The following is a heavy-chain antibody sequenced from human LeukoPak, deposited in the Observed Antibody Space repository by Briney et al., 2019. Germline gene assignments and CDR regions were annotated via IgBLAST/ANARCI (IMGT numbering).Heavy chain of an antibody. CDR2: ISGSGGST. CDR3: AKDQIAAAGRGTYYFDY. J-gene: IGHJ4*02. D-gene: IGHD6-13*01. V-gene: IGHV3-23*01. Sequence: PGGSLRLSCAASGFTFSSYAMSWVRQAPGEGLEWVSAISGSGGSTYYADSVKGRFTISRDNSKNTLYLQMNSLRAEDTAVYYRAKDQIAAAGRGTYYFDYWGQGTLVTVSS. CDR1: GFTFSSYA.